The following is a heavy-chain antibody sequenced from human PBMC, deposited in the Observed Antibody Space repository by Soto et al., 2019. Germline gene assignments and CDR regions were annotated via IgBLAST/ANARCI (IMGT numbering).Heavy chain of an antibody. CDR3: ARVDTAPKLWLGEPGAFAI. D-gene: IGHD3-10*01. Sequence: PSETLSRTCTVSCGSISSYYWSCIRQPPWKGLEWIVYIYYSGSTNYNPSLKSRVTISVDTPKNQFSLKLSSVTAADTAVYYCARVDTAPKLWLGEPGAFAIRGPGTIV. CDR1: CGSISSYY. CDR2: IYYSGST. J-gene: IGHJ3*02. V-gene: IGHV4-59*01.